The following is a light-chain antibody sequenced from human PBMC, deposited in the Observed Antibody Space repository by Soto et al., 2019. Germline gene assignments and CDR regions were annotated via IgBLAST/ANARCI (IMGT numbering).Light chain of an antibody. J-gene: IGKJ1*01. Sequence: EIVLTQSPGTLSLSPGERANLSCLASQSVRISYLAWYQQKPVQAPRLLLYGASRRATGIPDRFSGSGSGTDFTLPISRLEPEHFAVYYCQQHGSSPPTFGQGTKVEIK. CDR1: QSVRISY. CDR3: QQHGSSPPT. CDR2: GAS. V-gene: IGKV3-20*01.